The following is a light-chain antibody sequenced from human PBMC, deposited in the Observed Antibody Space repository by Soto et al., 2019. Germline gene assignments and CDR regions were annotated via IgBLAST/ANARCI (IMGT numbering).Light chain of an antibody. V-gene: IGLV1-47*02. CDR2: SDY. CDR1: TSDIGRNY. CDR3: AAWDDTLYNWV. J-gene: IGLJ3*02. Sequence: QSVLTQPPSASATPGQRVAISCSGGTSDIGRNYVYWYQQLPGTAPKLLIYSDYQRPSGVPDRFSGSKSGTSASLTITGLRSEDEADYYCAAWDDTLYNWVFGGGTKLTVL.